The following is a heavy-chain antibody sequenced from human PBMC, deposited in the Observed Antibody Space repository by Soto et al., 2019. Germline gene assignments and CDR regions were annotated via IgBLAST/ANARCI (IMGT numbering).Heavy chain of an antibody. Sequence: SETLFHTYAVSGGTFSGNYWSWIRQPPGKGLEWIGEINHSGSTNYNPSLKGRVTISVDTSKIQFSLKLSSVTAADTAVYYCARLCSTGYYMDVWGKGTTIT. V-gene: IGHV4-34*08. CDR3: ARLCSTGYYMDV. J-gene: IGHJ6*03. CDR1: GGTFSGNY. D-gene: IGHD2-2*01. CDR2: INHSGST.